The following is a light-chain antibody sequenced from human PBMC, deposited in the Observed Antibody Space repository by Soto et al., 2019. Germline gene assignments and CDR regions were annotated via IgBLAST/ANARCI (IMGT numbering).Light chain of an antibody. CDR2: AVT. CDR3: SSFTTTDTWV. J-gene: IGLJ3*02. Sequence: QPVLTQPASVSGSPRQSITITCTGTSSDVGGSNYVSWHQQRPGKVPKLIIYAVTNRPSGVSTRFSGSKSGNTAFLTISALQAEDDADYYCSSFTTTDTWVFGGGTKLTVL. V-gene: IGLV2-14*01. CDR1: SSDVGGSNY.